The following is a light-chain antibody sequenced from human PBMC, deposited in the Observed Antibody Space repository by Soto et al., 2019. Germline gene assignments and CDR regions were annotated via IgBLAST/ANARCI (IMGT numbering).Light chain of an antibody. J-gene: IGKJ1*01. CDR1: QAIRTG. V-gene: IGKV1-6*01. CDR2: AAS. CDR3: LQEYNYPRT. Sequence: AIQVTQSPSSLSASVGDRVTITCRASQAIRTGLGWYQQKPGKAPKLLIFAASNLHSGVPSRFSGSGSGTDFTLTINNLQAEDFATYYCLQEYNYPRTFGQGTKVDIK.